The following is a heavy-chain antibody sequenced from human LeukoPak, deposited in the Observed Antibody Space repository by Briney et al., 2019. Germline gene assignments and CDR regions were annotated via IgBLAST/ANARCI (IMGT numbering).Heavy chain of an antibody. V-gene: IGHV4-34*01. CDR2: INHSGST. CDR3: ARDLTVMVRGVIITGFDY. D-gene: IGHD3-10*01. Sequence: PSETLSLTCAVYGGSFSGYYWSWIRQPPGKGLEWIGEINHSGSTNYNPSLKSRVTISVDTSKNQFSLKLSSVTAADTAVYYCARDLTVMVRGVIITGFDYWGQGTLVTVSS. CDR1: GGSFSGYY. J-gene: IGHJ4*02.